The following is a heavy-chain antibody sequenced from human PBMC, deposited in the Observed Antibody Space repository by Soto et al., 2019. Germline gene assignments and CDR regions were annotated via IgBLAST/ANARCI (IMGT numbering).Heavy chain of an antibody. CDR3: AKRAGVVVAATPYYYYYMDV. CDR2: ISGSGGST. CDR1: GFTFSSYA. Sequence: GGSLRLSCAVSGFTFSSYAMSWVRQAPGKGLEWVSTISGSGGSTYYADSVKGRFTISRDNSKNTLYLQMNSLRAEDTAVYYCAKRAGVVVAATPYYYYYMDVWGKGTTVTVSS. V-gene: IGHV3-23*01. D-gene: IGHD2-15*01. J-gene: IGHJ6*03.